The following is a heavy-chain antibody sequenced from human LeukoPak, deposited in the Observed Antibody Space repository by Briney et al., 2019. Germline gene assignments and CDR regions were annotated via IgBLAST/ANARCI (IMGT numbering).Heavy chain of an antibody. Sequence: GRSLRLSCAASEFTFSSYAMHWVRQAPGKGLEWVAVISYDGSHKFYTDSVKGRFTISRDNSKNTLYLQMNSLRAEDTAVYYCARDYDYEDAGGFDYWGQGTLVTVSS. CDR3: ARDYDYEDAGGFDY. D-gene: IGHD3-22*01. CDR1: EFTFSSYA. V-gene: IGHV3-30*04. J-gene: IGHJ4*02. CDR2: ISYDGSHK.